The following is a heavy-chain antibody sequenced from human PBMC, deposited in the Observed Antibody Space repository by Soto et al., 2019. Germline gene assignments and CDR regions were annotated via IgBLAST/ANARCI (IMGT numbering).Heavy chain of an antibody. CDR3: ARDIDTFGGDYLIY. J-gene: IGHJ4*02. V-gene: IGHV3-66*01. CDR1: GFTVSSNY. D-gene: IGHD4-17*01. CDR2: IYSGGST. Sequence: GGSLRLSCAASGFTVSSNYMSWVRQAPGKGLEWVSVIYSGGSTYYADSVKGRFTISRDNSKNTLYLQMNSLRAEDTAVYYCARDIDTFGGDYLIYWGQGTLVTVSS.